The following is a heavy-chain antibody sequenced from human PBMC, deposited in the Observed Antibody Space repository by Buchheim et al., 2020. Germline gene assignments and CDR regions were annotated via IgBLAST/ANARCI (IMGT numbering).Heavy chain of an antibody. V-gene: IGHV3-33*01. J-gene: IGHJ6*02. CDR2: IWYDGSNK. CDR1: GFTFSSYG. Sequence: QVQLVESGGGVVQPGRSLRLSCAASGFTFSSYGMHWVRQAPGKGLEWVAVIWYDGSNKYYADSVKGRFTISRDNSKNTLYLQMNSLRAEDTAVYYWARERGGYNWNYEIYYYYYGMDVWGQGTT. CDR3: ARERGGYNWNYEIYYYYYGMDV. D-gene: IGHD1-7*01.